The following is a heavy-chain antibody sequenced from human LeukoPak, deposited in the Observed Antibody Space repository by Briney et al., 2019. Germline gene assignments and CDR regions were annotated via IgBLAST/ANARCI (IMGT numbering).Heavy chain of an antibody. Sequence: ASVRVSCKASGYTFTNYAMQWVRQAPGQGPEWVGWINAGNGKTKYSQKFQGRVTITRDTSANTAYLELSRLSSEDTAVYYCARGLWTSHGKEYYFDYWGQGTLVTVSS. D-gene: IGHD2-2*01. CDR2: INAGNGKT. V-gene: IGHV1-3*01. CDR3: ARGLWTSHGKEYYFDY. J-gene: IGHJ4*02. CDR1: GYTFTNYA.